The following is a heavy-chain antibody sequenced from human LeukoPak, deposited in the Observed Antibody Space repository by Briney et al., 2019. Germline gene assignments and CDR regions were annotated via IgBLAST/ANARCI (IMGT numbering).Heavy chain of an antibody. V-gene: IGHV4-4*07. J-gene: IGHJ3*02. Sequence: SETLSLTCTVSGGSISNYFWNWIRQPAGKGLEWLGRVDSSWNTNYNPSLKSRLTMSVDTSKNQFSLKVTSVTAAGTAVYYCARVCGSATGYRLCGFDIWGQGTVVTVSS. CDR2: VDSSWNT. CDR1: GGSISNYF. D-gene: IGHD3-9*01. CDR3: ARVCGSATGYRLCGFDI.